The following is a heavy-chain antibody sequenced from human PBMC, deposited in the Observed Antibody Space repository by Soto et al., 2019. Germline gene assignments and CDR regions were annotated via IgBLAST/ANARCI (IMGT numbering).Heavy chain of an antibody. Sequence: PGGSLRLSCAASGFTFSSYGMHWVRKAPGKGLEWVAVIWYDGSNKYYADSVKGRFTISRDNSKNTLYLQMNSLRAEDTAVYYCARECWITGTRGYYYGMDVWGQGTTVTVSS. CDR2: IWYDGSNK. D-gene: IGHD1-20*01. CDR3: ARECWITGTRGYYYGMDV. CDR1: GFTFSSYG. V-gene: IGHV3-33*01. J-gene: IGHJ6*02.